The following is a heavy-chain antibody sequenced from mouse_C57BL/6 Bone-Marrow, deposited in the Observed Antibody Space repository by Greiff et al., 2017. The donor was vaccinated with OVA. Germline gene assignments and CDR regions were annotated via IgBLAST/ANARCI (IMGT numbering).Heavy chain of an antibody. J-gene: IGHJ2*01. V-gene: IGHV1-64*01. Sequence: VQLQQPGAELVKPGASVKLSCKASGYTFTSYWMHWVKQRPGQGLERIGMIHPNSGSTNYNEKFKSKATLTVDKSSSTAYMQLSSLTSEDSAVYYCARDGAYYYGSSYGYWGQGTTLTVSS. CDR1: GYTFTSYW. CDR2: IHPNSGST. D-gene: IGHD1-1*01. CDR3: ARDGAYYYGSSYGY.